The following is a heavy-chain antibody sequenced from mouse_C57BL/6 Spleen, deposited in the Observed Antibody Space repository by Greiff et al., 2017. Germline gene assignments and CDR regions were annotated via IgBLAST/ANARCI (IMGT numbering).Heavy chain of an antibody. CDR3: ARGYYGSSSLMDY. D-gene: IGHD1-1*01. J-gene: IGHJ4*01. V-gene: IGHV5-17*01. Sequence: EVQRVESGGGLVKPGGSLKLSCAASGFTFSDYGMHWVRQAPEKGLEWVAYISSGSSTIYYADTVKGRFTISRDNAKNTLFLQMTSLRSEDTAMYYCARGYYGSSSLMDYWGQGTSVTVSS. CDR1: GFTFSDYG. CDR2: ISSGSSTI.